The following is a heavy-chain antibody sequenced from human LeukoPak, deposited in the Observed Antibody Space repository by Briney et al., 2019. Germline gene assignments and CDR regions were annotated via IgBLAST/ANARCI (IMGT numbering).Heavy chain of an antibody. CDR1: GFTFSSYS. Sequence: TGGSLRLSCAASGFTFSSYSMNWVRQAPGKGLEWVSYISSSSSTIYYADSVKGRFTISRDNAKNSLYLQMNSLRAEDTAVYYCARDRYCSGGSCTPTPFDYWGQGTLVTVSS. CDR3: ARDRYCSGGSCTPTPFDY. CDR2: ISSSSSTI. D-gene: IGHD2-15*01. V-gene: IGHV3-48*04. J-gene: IGHJ4*02.